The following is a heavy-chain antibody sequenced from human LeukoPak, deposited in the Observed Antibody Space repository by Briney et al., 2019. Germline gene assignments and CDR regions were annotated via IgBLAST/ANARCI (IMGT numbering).Heavy chain of an antibody. J-gene: IGHJ5*02. Sequence: GRSLRLSCAASGFTFSSYSIHWVRQAPGKGLEWVAVISYDGKSKYFADSVKGRVTLSRDNAKNSLYLQMNSLRAEDTAVYYCARAVCGGDCYSPLYDWFDPWGQGTLVTVSS. CDR3: ARAVCGGDCYSPLYDWFDP. CDR2: ISYDGKSK. CDR1: GFTFSSYS. V-gene: IGHV3-30*03. D-gene: IGHD2-21*02.